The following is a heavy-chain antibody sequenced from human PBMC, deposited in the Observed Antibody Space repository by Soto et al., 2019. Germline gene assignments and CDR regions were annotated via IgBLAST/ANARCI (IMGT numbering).Heavy chain of an antibody. CDR1: GYCFTTRA. J-gene: IGHJ6*02. D-gene: IGHD3-16*01. V-gene: IGHV1-3*01. CDR2: VKPANRNT. Sequence: QLQLVQSGPEVKEPGAAVKVSCKSSGYCFTTRAVNWVRQAPGYRLEWMGWVKPANRNTRYTQKFQGRLSITKDTSANTIYMELTDLSFEDTAVYFCAREGEPHNVWEHFFYGLDVWRQGPTVIVSS. CDR3: AREGEPHNVWEHFFYGLDV.